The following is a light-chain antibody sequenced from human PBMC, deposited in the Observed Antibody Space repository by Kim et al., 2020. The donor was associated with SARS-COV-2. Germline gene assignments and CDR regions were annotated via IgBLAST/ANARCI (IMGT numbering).Light chain of an antibody. V-gene: IGKV1-39*01. CDR2: ATS. J-gene: IGKJ2*01. Sequence: DIQMTQSPSSLSASVGDRVTITYRPSQSVADYLHWYQHKPGKAPKLLIYATSDLQTGVPSRFSGRGSGTDFTLTISSLEPEDFATYYCQQSHSTPYTFGQGTKLEIK. CDR3: QQSHSTPYT. CDR1: QSVADY.